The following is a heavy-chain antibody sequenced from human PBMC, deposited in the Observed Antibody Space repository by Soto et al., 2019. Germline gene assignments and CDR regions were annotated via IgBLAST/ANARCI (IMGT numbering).Heavy chain of an antibody. CDR3: ARSGEWNYRVHNWFDP. Sequence: SETLSLTCTVSGGSISSGGYYWSWIRQHPGKGLEWIGYIYYSGSTYYNPSLKSRVTISVDTSKNQFSLKLSSVTAADTAVYYCARSGEWNYRVHNWFDPWGQGTLVTVSS. J-gene: IGHJ5*02. D-gene: IGHD1-7*01. CDR2: IYYSGST. V-gene: IGHV4-31*03. CDR1: GGSISSGGYY.